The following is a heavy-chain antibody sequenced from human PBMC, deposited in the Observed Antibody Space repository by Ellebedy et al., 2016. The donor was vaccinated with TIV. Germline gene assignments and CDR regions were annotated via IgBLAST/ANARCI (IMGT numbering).Heavy chain of an antibody. Sequence: SETLSLXXAVYGGSFSRYYWSWIRQPPGKGLEWIGEINHSGITNYNPSLKSRVTISGDTSKNQFSLKLSSVTAADTAVYYCARGRGSSYDLLLQHWGQGTLVTVSS. CDR2: INHSGIT. D-gene: IGHD5-18*01. CDR1: GGSFSRYY. J-gene: IGHJ1*01. V-gene: IGHV4-34*01. CDR3: ARGRGSSYDLLLQH.